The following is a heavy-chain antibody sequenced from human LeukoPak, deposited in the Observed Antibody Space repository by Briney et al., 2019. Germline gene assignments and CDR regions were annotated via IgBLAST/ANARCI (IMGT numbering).Heavy chain of an antibody. Sequence: GGSLRLSCAASGFTFSSYAMSWVRQAPGKGLEWVSAICGSGGSTYYADSVKGRFTISRDNSKNTLYLQMNSLRAEDTAVYYCARFHLVRGPFDYWGQGTLVTVSS. D-gene: IGHD3-10*01. J-gene: IGHJ4*02. CDR3: ARFHLVRGPFDY. CDR1: GFTFSSYA. CDR2: ICGSGGST. V-gene: IGHV3-23*01.